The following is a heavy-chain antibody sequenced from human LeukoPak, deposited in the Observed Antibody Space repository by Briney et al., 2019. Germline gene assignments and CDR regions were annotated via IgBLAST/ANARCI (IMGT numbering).Heavy chain of an antibody. Sequence: SETLSLTCAVFGGSFSGYYWSWIRQPPGKGLEWIGEINHSGSTSYNPSLKSRVSISVDTSKNQFSLKLSSVTAADTAVYYCARAMGPVWFGEPTLYYFDYWGQGTLVTVSS. V-gene: IGHV4-34*01. CDR3: ARAMGPVWFGEPTLYYFDY. D-gene: IGHD3-10*01. CDR2: INHSGST. J-gene: IGHJ4*02. CDR1: GGSFSGYY.